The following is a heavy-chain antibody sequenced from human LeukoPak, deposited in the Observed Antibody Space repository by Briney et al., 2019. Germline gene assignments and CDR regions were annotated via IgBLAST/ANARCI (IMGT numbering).Heavy chain of an antibody. V-gene: IGHV3-30*04. CDR1: GFTFSNYA. D-gene: IGHD2-2*01. J-gene: IGHJ6*03. Sequence: GGSLRLSCAASGFTFSNYALHWVRQAPGKGLEWVAVISYDGSNKYYADSVKGRFTISRDNSKNTLYLQMNSLRAEDTAVYYCARSAAAIGYYMDVWGKGTTVTISS. CDR2: ISYDGSNK. CDR3: ARSAAAIGYYMDV.